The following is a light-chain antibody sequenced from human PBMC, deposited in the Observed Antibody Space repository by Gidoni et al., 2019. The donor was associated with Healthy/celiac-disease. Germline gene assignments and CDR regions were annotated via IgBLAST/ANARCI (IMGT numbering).Light chain of an antibody. V-gene: IGKV1-39*01. CDR1: QSISSY. CDR3: QQSYSHFT. CDR2: AAS. Sequence: DIQMTQSPSSLSASVGDRVTITCRASQSISSYLNWYQQKPGKAPKLLIYAASSLQSGVPSRFSGSGSGTDFTLTISSLQPEDFATYYCQQSYSHFTFXPXTKVDIK. J-gene: IGKJ3*01.